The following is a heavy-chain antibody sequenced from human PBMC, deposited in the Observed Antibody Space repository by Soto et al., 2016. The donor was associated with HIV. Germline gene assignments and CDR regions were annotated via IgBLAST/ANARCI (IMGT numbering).Heavy chain of an antibody. CDR2: ISYSGNI. J-gene: IGHJ5*02. Sequence: QLQLQESGPGLVKPSETLSLTCNVSGDSIDTSSHYWGWIRQPPGKGLEWIGTISYSGNIYYNPSLKSRVTVSVHTSKNQFSLKLSSVTAADTAMYYCVRQPDLGWQAEGVFDPWGQGTLVTVSS. D-gene: IGHD6-19*01. V-gene: IGHV4-39*01. CDR1: GDSIDTSSHY. CDR3: VRQPDLGWQAEGVFDP.